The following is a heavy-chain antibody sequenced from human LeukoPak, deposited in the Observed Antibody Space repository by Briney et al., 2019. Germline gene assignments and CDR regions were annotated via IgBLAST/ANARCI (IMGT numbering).Heavy chain of an antibody. CDR1: GFTFSSYA. V-gene: IGHV3-33*08. J-gene: IGHJ4*02. CDR2: IWYDGSNK. CDR3: ARVGSGSYHGDY. D-gene: IGHD1-26*01. Sequence: GGSLRLSCAASGFTFSSYAMHWVRQAPGQGLEWVAVIWYDGSNKYYADSVEGRFTISRDNSKNTLYLQMNSLRAEDTAMYYCARVGSGSYHGDYWGQGTLVTVSS.